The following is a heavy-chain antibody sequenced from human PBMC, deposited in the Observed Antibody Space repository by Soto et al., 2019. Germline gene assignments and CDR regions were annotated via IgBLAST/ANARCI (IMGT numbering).Heavy chain of an antibody. D-gene: IGHD2-2*02. Sequence: GGSLRLSCAASGFTFSDYYMSWIRQAPGKGLEWVSYISSSSSYTNYADSVKGRFTISRDNAKNSLYLQMNSLRAEDTAVYYCARNKTANIVVVPAAILGYYYYGIDVWGQGTTVTVSS. CDR1: GFTFSDYY. CDR2: ISSSSSYT. V-gene: IGHV3-11*06. J-gene: IGHJ6*02. CDR3: ARNKTANIVVVPAAILGYYYYGIDV.